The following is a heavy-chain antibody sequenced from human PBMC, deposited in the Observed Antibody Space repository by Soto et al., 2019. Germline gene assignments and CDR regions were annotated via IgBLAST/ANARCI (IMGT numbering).Heavy chain of an antibody. CDR3: ARGGSCGYYFGF. V-gene: IGHV1-8*01. J-gene: IGHJ4*02. Sequence: QVQLVQSGAEVKKPGASVMVSCKASGYTFTSYDINWVRQATGQGLEWMGWLNPNSGNTGYAQKLQGRVTITRNTSISTAYMELSSLRSEDSAVYYCARGGSCGYYFGFWGQGTLVTVSS. D-gene: IGHD3-22*01. CDR2: LNPNSGNT. CDR1: GYTFTSYD.